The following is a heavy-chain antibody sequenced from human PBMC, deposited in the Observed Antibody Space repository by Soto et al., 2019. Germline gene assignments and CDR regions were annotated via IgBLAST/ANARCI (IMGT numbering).Heavy chain of an antibody. D-gene: IGHD6-19*01. J-gene: IGHJ4*02. Sequence: QIHLVQSGPEVKKPGASVKVSCKASGYKFTSYGITWVRQAPGQGLEWMGWISGYNGDTKFGQKVQGRVTLTTDTSTSTAYMELRSLRSDDTAVYYCARDQWMVPRSGYDWGQGTRVTVSS. CDR1: GYKFTSYG. CDR3: ARDQWMVPRSGYD. CDR2: ISGYNGDT. V-gene: IGHV1-18*01.